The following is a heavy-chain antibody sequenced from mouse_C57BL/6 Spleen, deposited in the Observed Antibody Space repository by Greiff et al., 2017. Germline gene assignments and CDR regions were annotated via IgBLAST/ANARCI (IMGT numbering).Heavy chain of an antibody. Sequence: EVQGVESEGGLVQPGSSMKLSCTASGFTFSDYYMAWVRQVPEKGLEWVANINYGGSSTYFLDSVKSRFIISRDNAKNILYLQMSSLKSENTVTYCCARGFYGYWYVGVWGTGTTVTVSS. J-gene: IGHJ1*03. D-gene: IGHD1-1*01. V-gene: IGHV5-16*01. CDR3: ARGFYGYWYVGV. CDR1: GFTFSDYY. CDR2: INYGGSST.